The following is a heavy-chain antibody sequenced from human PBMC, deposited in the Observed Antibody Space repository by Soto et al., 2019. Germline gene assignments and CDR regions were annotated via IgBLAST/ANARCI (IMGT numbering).Heavy chain of an antibody. CDR1: GGTFSNYA. D-gene: IGHD2-2*01. V-gene: IGHV1-69*01. Sequence: QVQLVQSGAEVRKPGSSVTVSCKASGGTFSNYAISWVRQAPGQGLEWMGGIIPIVGTGSYAQKFQGRVTITADEPTITAYMELSSLRFEDTAVYYCARVVILVPTASTHYSYHMDVWGPGTTVTVSS. J-gene: IGHJ6*02. CDR3: ARVVILVPTASTHYSYHMDV. CDR2: IIPIVGTG.